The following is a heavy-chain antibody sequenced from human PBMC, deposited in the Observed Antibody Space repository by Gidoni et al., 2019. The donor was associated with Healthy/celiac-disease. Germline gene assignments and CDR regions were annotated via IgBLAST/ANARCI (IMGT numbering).Heavy chain of an antibody. V-gene: IGHV6-1*01. CDR1: GDSVSSNSAA. CDR2: TYYRSKWYN. Sequence: QVQLQQSGPGLVKPSQTLPLTCAISGDSVSSNSAAGNWIRQSPSRGLEWLGRTYYRSKWYNDYAVSVKSRITINPDTSKNQFSLQLNSVTPEDTAVYYCAREAVRGVIIRHGGLNWFDPWGQGTLVTVSS. J-gene: IGHJ5*02. CDR3: AREAVRGVIIRHGGLNWFDP. D-gene: IGHD3-10*01.